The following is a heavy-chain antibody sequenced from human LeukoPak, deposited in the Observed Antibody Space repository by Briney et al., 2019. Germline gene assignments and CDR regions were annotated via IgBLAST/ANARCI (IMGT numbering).Heavy chain of an antibody. CDR2: IYYTGST. Sequence: SETLSLTCTVSGGSIRSTDYYWGWIRQPPGKGLEWIGSIYYTGSTNYNPSLKSRVTMSVDTSKNQFSLKLSSVTAADTAVYYCARGEYYYDSSGYYRFYFDYWGQGTLVTVSS. CDR3: ARGEYYYDSSGYYRFYFDY. CDR1: GGSIRSTDYY. D-gene: IGHD3-22*01. V-gene: IGHV4-39*07. J-gene: IGHJ4*02.